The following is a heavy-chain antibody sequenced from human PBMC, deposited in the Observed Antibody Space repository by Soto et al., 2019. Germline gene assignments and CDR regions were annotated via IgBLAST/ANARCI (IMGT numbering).Heavy chain of an antibody. J-gene: IGHJ4*02. Sequence: EVQLVESGGGLVQPGGSLRLSCAASGFTFSTYWMTWVRQPPGKGLEWVANMDQDGRERYYVDSVRGRFTVSRDNAKNSLYLQMNSLRAEDTAVYYCVCGGNFFIYWGQGTLVTVSP. V-gene: IGHV3-7*01. CDR1: GFTFSTYW. D-gene: IGHD3-16*01. CDR3: VCGGNFFIY. CDR2: MDQDGRER.